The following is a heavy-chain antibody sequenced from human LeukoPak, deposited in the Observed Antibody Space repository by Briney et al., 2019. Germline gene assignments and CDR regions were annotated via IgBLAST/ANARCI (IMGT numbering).Heavy chain of an antibody. Sequence: SETLSLTCTVSGGSISSGSYYWSWIRQPAGKGLEWIGRIYTSGSTNYNPSLKSRVTISVDTSKNQFSLRLTSVTAADTAVYYCARDRLGSFYYFDYWGQGTLVTVSS. J-gene: IGHJ4*02. D-gene: IGHD6-13*01. CDR2: IYTSGST. CDR1: GGSISSGSYY. CDR3: ARDRLGSFYYFDY. V-gene: IGHV4-61*02.